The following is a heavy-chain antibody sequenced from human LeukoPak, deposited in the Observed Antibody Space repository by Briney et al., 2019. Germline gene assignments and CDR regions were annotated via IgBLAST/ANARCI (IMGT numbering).Heavy chain of an antibody. J-gene: IGHJ6*04. CDR3: AELGITMIGGV. Sequence: GGSLRLSCAASGFTFSNYAMSWVRQAPGKGLEWVSSINGRGGSTYYADSVKGRFTISRDNSKNTLYLQMNSLRAEDTAIYYCAELGITMIGGVWGKGTTVTISS. V-gene: IGHV3-23*01. D-gene: IGHD3-10*02. CDR1: GFTFSNYA. CDR2: INGRGGST.